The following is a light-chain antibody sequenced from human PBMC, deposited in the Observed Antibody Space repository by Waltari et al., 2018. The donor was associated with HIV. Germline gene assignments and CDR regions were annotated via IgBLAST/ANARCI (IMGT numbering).Light chain of an antibody. V-gene: IGLV2-23*02. CDR3: CSYAGSSTLL. CDR2: EVT. CDR1: SNDVGSYNL. J-gene: IGLJ2*01. Sequence: QSALTQPASVSGSPGQSITISRTGISNDVGSYNLASWYQHHPGKAPKLLIFEVTKRPSGVSNRFSASKSGNTASLTISGLQAEDEADYYCCSYAGSSTLLFGGGTKLSVL.